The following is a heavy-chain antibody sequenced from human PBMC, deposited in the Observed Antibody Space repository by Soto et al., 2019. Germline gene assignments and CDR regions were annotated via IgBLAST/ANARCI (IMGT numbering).Heavy chain of an antibody. V-gene: IGHV3-30*18. D-gene: IGHD3-22*01. J-gene: IGHJ6*02. CDR3: AKDLFYYGSSGYGMDV. CDR1: GFTFSSYG. CDR2: ISYDGSNK. Sequence: QVQLVESGGGVVQPGRSLRLSCAASGFTFSSYGMHWVRQAPGKGLEWVAVISYDGSNKYYADSVKGRFTISRDNSKNTLYLQMNSLRAEDTAVYYCAKDLFYYGSSGYGMDVWGQGTTVTVSS.